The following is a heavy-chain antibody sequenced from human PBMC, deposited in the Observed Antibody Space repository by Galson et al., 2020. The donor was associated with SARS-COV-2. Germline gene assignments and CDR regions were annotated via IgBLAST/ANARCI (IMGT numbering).Heavy chain of an antibody. J-gene: IGHJ4*02. V-gene: IGHV5-10-1*01. Sequence: HGESLKISCQGSGYSFTNYWISWVRQMPGKGLEWMGRIDPTDSYTNYSPSFQGHVTISADKSISTASLQWSSLKASDTAIYYCARHTGSYYLDYWGQGTLVTVSS. CDR2: IDPTDSYT. D-gene: IGHD1-26*01. CDR3: ARHTGSYYLDY. CDR1: GYSFTNYW.